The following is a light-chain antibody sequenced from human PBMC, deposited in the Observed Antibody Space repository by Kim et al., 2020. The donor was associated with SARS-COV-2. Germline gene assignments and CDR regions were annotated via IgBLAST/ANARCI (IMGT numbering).Light chain of an antibody. CDR3: QQFGVYPRT. V-gene: IGKV1-9*01. CDR1: QGIANY. J-gene: IGKJ1*01. Sequence: ASVGDRVTITCRASQGIANYLAWYQQNPGKAPKLLIYGASTLQSGVPSRFSGSASGTEFTLTISNVQPEDFATYFCQQFGVYPRTFGQGTKVDIK. CDR2: GAS.